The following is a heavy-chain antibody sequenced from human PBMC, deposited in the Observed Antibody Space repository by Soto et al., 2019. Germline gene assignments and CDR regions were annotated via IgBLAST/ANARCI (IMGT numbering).Heavy chain of an antibody. CDR3: ARVDCSGGSCYSSYYYYGMDV. J-gene: IGHJ6*02. D-gene: IGHD2-15*01. V-gene: IGHV4-30-4*01. CDR1: GGSISSGDYY. CDR2: IYYSGST. Sequence: SETLSLTCTVSGGSISSGDYYWSWIRQPPGKGLEWIGYIYYSGSTSYNPSLKSRVIISVDTSKNQFSLKLSSVSAADTAVYYCARVDCSGGSCYSSYYYYGMDVWGQGTAVTVS.